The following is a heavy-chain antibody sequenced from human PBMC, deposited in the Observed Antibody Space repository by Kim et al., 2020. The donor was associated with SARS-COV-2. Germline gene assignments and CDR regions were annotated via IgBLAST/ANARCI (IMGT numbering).Heavy chain of an antibody. J-gene: IGHJ4*02. D-gene: IGHD5-12*01. CDR3: ARWLQWYFDY. CDR2: ST. V-gene: IGHV3-53*04. Sequence: STYYADSVKGRFTITRHNSKNTLYLQMNSLRAEDTAVYYCARWLQWYFDYWGQGTLVTVSS.